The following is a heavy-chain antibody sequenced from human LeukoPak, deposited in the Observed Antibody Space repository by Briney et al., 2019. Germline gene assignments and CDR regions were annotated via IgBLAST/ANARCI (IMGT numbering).Heavy chain of an antibody. J-gene: IGHJ4*02. V-gene: IGHV3-30*18. CDR2: ISYDGSNK. CDR1: GFTFSSFG. Sequence: GGSLRLSCAASGFTFSSFGMHWVRQAPGKGLEWVTVISYDGSNKYYADSVKGRFTISRDNSKNTLYLQMNSLRAEDTAVYYCAKEGTSSGWYLFADYWGQGTLVTVSS. D-gene: IGHD6-19*01. CDR3: AKEGTSSGWYLFADY.